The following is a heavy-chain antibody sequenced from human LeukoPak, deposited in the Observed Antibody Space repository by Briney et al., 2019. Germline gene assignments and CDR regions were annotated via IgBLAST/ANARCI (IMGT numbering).Heavy chain of an antibody. J-gene: IGHJ4*02. V-gene: IGHV3-30*18. CDR2: ISYDGSNK. CDR1: GFTFSSFG. Sequence: GGSLRLSCAASGFTFSSFGMHWVRQAPGKGLEWVTVISYDGSNKYYADSVKGRFTISRDNSKNTLYLQMNSLRAEDTAVYYCAKEGTSSGWYLFADYWGQGTLVTVSS. D-gene: IGHD6-19*01. CDR3: AKEGTSSGWYLFADY.